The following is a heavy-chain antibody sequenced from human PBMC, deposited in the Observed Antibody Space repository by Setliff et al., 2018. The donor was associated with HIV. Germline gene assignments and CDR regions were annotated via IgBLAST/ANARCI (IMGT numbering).Heavy chain of an antibody. CDR2: IYFPITST. CDR3: ARQERYCTSADCYRYFNY. CDR1: GGSVSGYY. V-gene: IGHV4-4*07. J-gene: IGHJ4*02. D-gene: IGHD2-2*02. Sequence: SETLSLTCTVSGGSVSGYYWTWIRQPAGKGLEWIGRIYFPITSTNYNPSLKSRVTMSVDTSKNQISLRLNSVTSADTAVYYCARQERYCTSADCYRYFNYWGQGTQVTVSS.